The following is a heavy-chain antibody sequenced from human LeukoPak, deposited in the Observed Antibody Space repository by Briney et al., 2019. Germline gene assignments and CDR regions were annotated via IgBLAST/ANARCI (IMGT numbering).Heavy chain of an antibody. J-gene: IGHJ6*03. Sequence: PGVSLRLSCAASGFTLSSYEMNWVRQAPGKGLEWVSYISSSGSTIYYADSVKGRFTISRDNAKNSLYLQMNSLRAEDTAVYYCARDGLYCSSSSCYSSYYYYYMDVWGKGTTVTISS. V-gene: IGHV3-48*03. D-gene: IGHD2-2*01. CDR3: ARDGLYCSSSSCYSSYYYYYMDV. CDR1: GFTLSSYE. CDR2: ISSSGSTI.